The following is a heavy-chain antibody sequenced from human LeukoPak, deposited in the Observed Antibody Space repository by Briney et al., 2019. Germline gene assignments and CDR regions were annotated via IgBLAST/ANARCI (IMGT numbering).Heavy chain of an antibody. V-gene: IGHV3-23*01. J-gene: IGHJ4*02. CDR2: ISGSGGST. CDR3: AKTSSGYSYGYPIDY. D-gene: IGHD5-18*01. Sequence: GGSLRLSCAASGFTFSSYAMSWVRQAPGKGLEWVSAISGSGGSTYYADSVKGRFTISRDNSKNTLYLQMNSLRAEDTAVYYCAKTSSGYSYGYPIDYWGQGTLVTVSS. CDR1: GFTFSSYA.